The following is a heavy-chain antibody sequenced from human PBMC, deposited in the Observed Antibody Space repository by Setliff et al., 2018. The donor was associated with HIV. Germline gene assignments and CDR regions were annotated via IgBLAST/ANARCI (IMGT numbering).Heavy chain of an antibody. Sequence: ASVKVSCKASGYTFTSYGISWVRQAPGQGLEWMGWISAYNGNTNYAQKLQGRVTMTTDTSTSTAYTELRSLRSDDTAVYYCARDDYSDYYYGMDVWGQGTTVTVSS. D-gene: IGHD4-4*01. CDR3: ARDDYSDYYYGMDV. V-gene: IGHV1-18*01. CDR1: GYTFTSYG. J-gene: IGHJ6*02. CDR2: ISAYNGNT.